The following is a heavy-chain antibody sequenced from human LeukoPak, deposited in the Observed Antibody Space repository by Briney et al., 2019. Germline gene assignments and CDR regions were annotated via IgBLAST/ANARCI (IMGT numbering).Heavy chain of an antibody. CDR2: INPSGGST. Sequence: GASVKVSCKASGYTFTSYYMHWVRQAPGQGLEWMGIINPSGGSTSYAQKFQGRVTMTRDTSTSTVYMELSSLRSEDTAVYYCARDWSTYYYDSSGYSLDYWGQGTLVTVSS. D-gene: IGHD3-22*01. CDR3: ARDWSTYYYDSSGYSLDY. V-gene: IGHV1-46*01. J-gene: IGHJ4*02. CDR1: GYTFTSYY.